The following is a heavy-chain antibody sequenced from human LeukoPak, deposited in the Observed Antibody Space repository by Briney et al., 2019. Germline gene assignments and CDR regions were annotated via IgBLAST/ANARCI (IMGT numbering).Heavy chain of an antibody. CDR3: ARGARGAAAGSFDY. CDR2: IYTSGST. J-gene: IGHJ4*02. V-gene: IGHV4-4*09. D-gene: IGHD6-13*01. CDR1: GGSISSYY. Sequence: SETLSLTCTVSGGSISSYYWSWIRQPPGKGLEWIGYIYTSGSTNYSPSLKSRVTISVDTSKNQFSLKLSSVTAADTAVYYCARGARGAAAGSFDYWGQGTLVTVSS.